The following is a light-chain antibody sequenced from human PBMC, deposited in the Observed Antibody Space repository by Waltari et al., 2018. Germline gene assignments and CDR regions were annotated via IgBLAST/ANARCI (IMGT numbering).Light chain of an antibody. Sequence: DIQMTQSPSSLSASVGDRVTITCRASQSISSDLNWYQQKPGKAAKVLIYGASTLQSGVPSRFSGSGSGTDFTFTISSLQLEDFATYYCQQSYNTPWGFDQGTKVEIK. J-gene: IGKJ1*01. V-gene: IGKV1-39*01. CDR3: QQSYNTPWG. CDR1: QSISSD. CDR2: GAS.